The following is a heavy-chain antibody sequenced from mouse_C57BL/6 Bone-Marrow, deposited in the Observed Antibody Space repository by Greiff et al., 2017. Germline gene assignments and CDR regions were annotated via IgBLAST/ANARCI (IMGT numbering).Heavy chain of an antibody. CDR1: GYTFTGYW. D-gene: IGHD2-2*01. V-gene: IGHV1-9*01. CDR3: ARPDGCDSAGFAY. CDR2: IFPGSGST. Sequence: VQLQQSGAELMKPGASVTLSCKATGYTFTGYWIEWVKQRPGHGLEWIGEIFPGSGSTNYTAQFKGKATFTADSSSNTAYLQLSSLTTEDYAIYYCARPDGCDSAGFAYWGQGTLVTVSA. J-gene: IGHJ3*01.